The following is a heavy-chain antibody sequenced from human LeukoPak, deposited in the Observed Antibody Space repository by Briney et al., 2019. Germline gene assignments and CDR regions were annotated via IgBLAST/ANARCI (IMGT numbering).Heavy chain of an antibody. D-gene: IGHD3-3*01. CDR2: ISSSGSTI. J-gene: IGHJ6*02. CDR1: GFTFSSYE. Sequence: GGSLRLSCAASGFTFSSYEMNWVRQAPGKGLEWVSYISSSGSTIYYADSVKGRFTISRDNAKNSLYLQMNSLRAEDTAVYYCARAYYDFWSGYYTGYYYGMDVWGQGTTVTVSS. V-gene: IGHV3-48*03. CDR3: ARAYYDFWSGYYTGYYYGMDV.